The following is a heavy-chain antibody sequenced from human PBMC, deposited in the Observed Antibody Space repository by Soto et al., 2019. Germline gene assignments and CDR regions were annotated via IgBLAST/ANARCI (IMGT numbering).Heavy chain of an antibody. V-gene: IGHV3-23*01. CDR1: GFTFSSYA. CDR3: AKGSHDFWSGYPSTDRYYMDV. CDR2: ISGSGGST. J-gene: IGHJ6*03. Sequence: GGSLRLSCAASGFTFSSYAMSWVRQAPGKGLEWVSAISGSGGSTYYADSVKGRFTISRDNSKNTLYLQMNSLRAEDTAVYYCAKGSHDFWSGYPSTDRYYMDVWGKGTTVTVSS. D-gene: IGHD3-3*01.